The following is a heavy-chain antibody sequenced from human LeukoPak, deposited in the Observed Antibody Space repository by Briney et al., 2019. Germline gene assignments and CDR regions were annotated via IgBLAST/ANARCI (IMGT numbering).Heavy chain of an antibody. V-gene: IGHV3-7*01. Sequence: GGSLRLSCAASGITFSNYWMSWVHQAPGKGLEWVANINPDGSEKNYAHSVKGRFTISRDNAKNSLSLQMNSLRAEDTAVYYCATEPGIGYAFDIWGQGRMATVSS. CDR1: GITFSNYW. CDR3: ATEPGIGYAFDI. J-gene: IGHJ3*02. D-gene: IGHD2-15*01. CDR2: INPDGSEK.